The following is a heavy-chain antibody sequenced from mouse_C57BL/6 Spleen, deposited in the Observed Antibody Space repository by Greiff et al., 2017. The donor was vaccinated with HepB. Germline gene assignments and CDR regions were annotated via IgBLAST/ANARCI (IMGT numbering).Heavy chain of an antibody. Sequence: VQLQQSGAELVKPGASVKISCKASGYAFSSYWMNWVKQRPGKGLEWIGQIYPGDGDTNYNGKFKGKATLTADKSSSTAYMQLSSLTSEDSAVYFCARWVDYYSSRFAYWGQGTLVTVSA. CDR1: GYAFSSYW. CDR2: IYPGDGDT. V-gene: IGHV1-80*01. CDR3: ARWVDYYSSRFAY. D-gene: IGHD1-1*01. J-gene: IGHJ3*01.